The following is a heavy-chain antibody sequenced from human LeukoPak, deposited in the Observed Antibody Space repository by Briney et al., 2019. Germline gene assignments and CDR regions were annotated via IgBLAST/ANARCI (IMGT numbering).Heavy chain of an antibody. J-gene: IGHJ4*02. Sequence: PSETLSLTCTVSGGSISSSSYYWRWIRQPPGKGLEWIGSIYYSGSTYYNPSLKSRVTISVDTSKNQFSLKLSSVTAADTAVYYCARRLYDSSGFIDYWGQGTLVTVSS. D-gene: IGHD3-22*01. CDR3: ARRLYDSSGFIDY. CDR1: GGSISSSSYY. CDR2: IYYSGST. V-gene: IGHV4-39*01.